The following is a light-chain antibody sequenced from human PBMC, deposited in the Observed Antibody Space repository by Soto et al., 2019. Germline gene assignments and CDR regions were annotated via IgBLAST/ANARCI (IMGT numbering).Light chain of an antibody. Sequence: DIQMTQSPSTLSASVGDRVTITCRASQSISSWLAWYQQKPGKAPKLLIYDASSLESGVPSRFSGSGSGTEFTLAISSLQPDDFATYYCQQYNSYLLTFGGGTKVDIK. CDR3: QQYNSYLLT. V-gene: IGKV1-5*01. J-gene: IGKJ4*01. CDR2: DAS. CDR1: QSISSW.